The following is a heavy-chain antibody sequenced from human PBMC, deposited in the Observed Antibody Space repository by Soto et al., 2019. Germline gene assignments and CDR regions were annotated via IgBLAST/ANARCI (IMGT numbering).Heavy chain of an antibody. V-gene: IGHV3-30*18. CDR2: ILYDGSKK. CDR1: GFTFSSYG. J-gene: IGHJ4*02. D-gene: IGHD4-17*01. CDR3: AKDRGALRWSEEHYYFDY. Sequence: GGSLRLSCAASGFTFSSYGMHWVRQAPGKGLEWVAVILYDGSKKYYADSMKGRFTISRDNSKNTLYLQMDSLRAEDTAVYYCAKDRGALRWSEEHYYFDYWGQGALVTVSS.